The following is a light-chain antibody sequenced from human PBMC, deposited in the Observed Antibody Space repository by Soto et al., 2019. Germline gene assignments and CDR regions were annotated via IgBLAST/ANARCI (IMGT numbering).Light chain of an antibody. Sequence: DIQLTQSPSSLSASVGDRVTIACRASQTVSGYLNRYQQKPGKAPKLLIYGASNLHFGVPSRFSGSGSGTDFTLTMSSLQPEDFATYYCQQSYINPPAFGQGTKVDIK. J-gene: IGKJ1*01. V-gene: IGKV1-39*01. CDR1: QTVSGY. CDR2: GAS. CDR3: QQSYINPPA.